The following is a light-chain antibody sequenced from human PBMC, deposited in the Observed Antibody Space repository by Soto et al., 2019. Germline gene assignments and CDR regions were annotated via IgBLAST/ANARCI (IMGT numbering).Light chain of an antibody. J-gene: IGKJ1*01. V-gene: IGKV3-20*01. CDR2: GAS. CDR3: QQYCSSPRT. CDR1: QSVSSSF. Sequence: EIVLTQSPGTLSLSPGERATLSCRASQSVSSSFLAWYQQKPGQAPRLLIYGASSRATGIPDRFSGSGSGTDFTLTISRLEPEDFAVYYCQQYCSSPRTFGQGTKVEI.